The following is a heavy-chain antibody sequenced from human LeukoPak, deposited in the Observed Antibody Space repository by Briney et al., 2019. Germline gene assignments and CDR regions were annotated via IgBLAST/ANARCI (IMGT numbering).Heavy chain of an antibody. J-gene: IGHJ4*02. CDR3: VRDLT. Sequence: GGSLRLSCSASGFSFSTSARHWVRQAPGKGPQFVSAITTNGRSTYYADSVKGRFTISRDNSKSTLDLQMSSLRAEDTAVYYCVRDLTWGQGTLVTVSS. CDR2: ITTNGRST. V-gene: IGHV3-64D*06. CDR1: GFSFSTSA. D-gene: IGHD4/OR15-4a*01.